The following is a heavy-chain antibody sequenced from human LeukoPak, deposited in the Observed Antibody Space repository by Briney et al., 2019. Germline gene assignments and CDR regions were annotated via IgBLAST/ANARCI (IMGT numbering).Heavy chain of an antibody. V-gene: IGHV4-30-2*01. J-gene: IGHJ4*02. CDR3: ARQRGLWFGEFPSFFDY. CDR1: GGSISSGGYS. Sequence: PSETLSLTCAVSGGSISSGGYSWSWIRQPPGKGLEWIGYIYHSGSTHYNPSLKSRVTISVDRSKNQFSLKLSSVTAADTAVYYCARQRGLWFGEFPSFFDYWGQGTLVTVSS. CDR2: IYHSGST. D-gene: IGHD3-10*01.